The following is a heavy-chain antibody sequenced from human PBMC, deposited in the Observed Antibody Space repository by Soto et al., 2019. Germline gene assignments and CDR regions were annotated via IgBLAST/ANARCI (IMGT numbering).Heavy chain of an antibody. CDR3: ANTYYDILTGYHDAFGI. CDR1: GGSISSYY. D-gene: IGHD3-9*01. Sequence: SETLSLTCTVSGGSISSYYWSWVRQPPGKGLECIGSVYCSGRTYYNPSLKSRVTISVDTSKNQFSLKLSSVTAADTAVYYCANTYYDILTGYHDAFGIWGQGTMVTVSS. J-gene: IGHJ3*02. V-gene: IGHV4-59*05. CDR2: VYCSGRT.